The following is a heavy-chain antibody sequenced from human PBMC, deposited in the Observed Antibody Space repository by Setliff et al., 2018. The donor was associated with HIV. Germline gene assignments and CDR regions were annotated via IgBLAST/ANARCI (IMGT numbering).Heavy chain of an antibody. CDR2: IIPIFGTA. CDR3: ARGMDYYDTSGYYQYYFDY. D-gene: IGHD3-22*01. J-gene: IGHJ4*02. CDR1: GGTFSNYG. V-gene: IGHV1-69*05. Sequence: SVKVSCKAYGGTFSNYGISWVRQAPGQGLEWMGGIIPIFGTANYAQKFQGRVTMTTDTSTSTAYMELRSLRSDDTAVYYCARGMDYYDTSGYYQYYFDYWGQGTLVTVSS.